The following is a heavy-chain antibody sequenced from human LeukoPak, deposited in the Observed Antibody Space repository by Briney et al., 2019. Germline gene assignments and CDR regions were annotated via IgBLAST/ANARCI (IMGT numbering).Heavy chain of an antibody. CDR3: ARVLGTIAVAGPPGY. CDR2: INPNSGST. Sequence: ASVKVSCKASGYTFTGYYMHWVRQAPGQGLEWMGWINPNSGSTAYAQKFQGRITMTRNTSISTAYMELSSLRSEDTAVYYCARVLGTIAVAGPPGYWGQGTLVTVSS. J-gene: IGHJ4*02. V-gene: IGHV1-8*02. CDR1: GYTFTGYY. D-gene: IGHD6-19*01.